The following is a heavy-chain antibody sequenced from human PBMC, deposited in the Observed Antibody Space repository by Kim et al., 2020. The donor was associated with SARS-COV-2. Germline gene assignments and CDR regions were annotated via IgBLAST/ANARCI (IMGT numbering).Heavy chain of an antibody. J-gene: IGHJ6*02. CDR3: ARLVQPGYSYGLDYYYGMDV. D-gene: IGHD5-18*01. CDR1: GGSISSYY. Sequence: SETLSLTCTVSGGSISSYYWSWIRQPPGKGLEWIGYIYYSGSTNYNPSLKSRVTISVDTSKNQFSLKLSSVTAADTAVYYCARLVQPGYSYGLDYYYGMDVWGQGTTVTVSS. V-gene: IGHV4-59*08. CDR2: IYYSGST.